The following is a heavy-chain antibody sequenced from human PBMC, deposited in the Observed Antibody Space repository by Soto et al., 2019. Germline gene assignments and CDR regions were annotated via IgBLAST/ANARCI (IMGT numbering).Heavy chain of an antibody. CDR1: GFRFKEFT. CDR2: MYAPRGYM. Sequence: GGPLRLSCAASGFRFKEFTLKLVRQAPGKALEWVSSMYAPRGYMYYADSVKGRFTISRDNAKDSRFLQMTGLRAEDTAVYYCARETDGVVPAHCGQGSLVTVSS. J-gene: IGHJ4*02. V-gene: IGHV3-21*01. D-gene: IGHD2-8*01. CDR3: ARETDGVVPAH.